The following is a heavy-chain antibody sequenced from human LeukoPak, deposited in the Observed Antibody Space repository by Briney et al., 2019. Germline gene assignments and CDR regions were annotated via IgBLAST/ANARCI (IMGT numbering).Heavy chain of an antibody. V-gene: IGHV5-51*01. CDR3: ARLSLLNNWFDP. Sequence: GESLKISCKGSGYIFSSYWIGWVRQMPGKGLEWMGIIYPGDSDTRYSPSFQGQVTISADKSITTAYLQWSSLKASDTAIYYCARLSLLNNWFDPWGQGTLVTVSS. CDR1: GYIFSSYW. D-gene: IGHD3-16*01. J-gene: IGHJ5*02. CDR2: IYPGDSDT.